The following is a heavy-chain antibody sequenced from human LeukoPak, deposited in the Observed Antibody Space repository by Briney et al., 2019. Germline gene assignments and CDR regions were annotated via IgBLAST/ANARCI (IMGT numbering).Heavy chain of an antibody. CDR3: ARDGVYYDILTGYYVLDY. J-gene: IGHJ4*02. V-gene: IGHV4-34*01. D-gene: IGHD3-9*01. CDR2: INHSGST. Sequence: SETLSLTCAVYGGSFSGYYWSWIRQPPGKGLEWIGEINHSGSTNYNPSLKSRVTISVDTSKNQFSLKLSSVTAADTAVYYCARDGVYYDILTGYYVLDYWGQGTLVTVSS. CDR1: GGSFSGYY.